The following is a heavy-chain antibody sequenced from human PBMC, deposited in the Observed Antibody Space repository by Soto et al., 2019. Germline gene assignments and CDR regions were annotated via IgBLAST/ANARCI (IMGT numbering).Heavy chain of an antibody. J-gene: IGHJ4*02. CDR1: DGSISSSNW. V-gene: IGHV4-4*02. Sequence: QVQLQESGPGLVKPSGTLSLTCAVSDGSISSSNWWNWVRQPPGKGLEWIGEIYPGGSINYNPSLKSRLTISVDKSKNQISLNLTSVTAADTAVYYCASADFDHWGQGTLVTVSS. CDR3: ASADFDH. CDR2: IYPGGSI.